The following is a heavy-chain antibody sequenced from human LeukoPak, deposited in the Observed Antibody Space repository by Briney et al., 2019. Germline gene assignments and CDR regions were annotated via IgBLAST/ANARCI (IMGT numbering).Heavy chain of an antibody. J-gene: IGHJ4*02. V-gene: IGHV1-46*01. D-gene: IGHD6-13*01. CDR1: GYTFTRYY. CDR3: AREAAAGHGFIDY. CDR2: INPSGGST. Sequence: ASVKVSCKASGYTFTRYYMHWVRQAPGQGLEWKGIINPSGGSTSYAQKFQGRVTMTRDTSTSTVYMELSSLRSDDTAVYYCAREAAAGHGFIDYWGQGTLVTVSS.